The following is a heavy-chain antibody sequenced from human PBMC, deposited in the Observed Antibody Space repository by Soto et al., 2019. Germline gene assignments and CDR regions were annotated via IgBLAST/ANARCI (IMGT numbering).Heavy chain of an antibody. Sequence: EVQLLESGGGLVQPGESLRLSCAASGFTSSSFAMNWVRQGPGKGLEWVSTISAGGVTFYADSVKGRFTISRDNSKNTLYLHMVGLRGDDTALYYCAKALGGDFNNWHFDEWCHGTLVTVSS. J-gene: IGHJ4*01. CDR3: AKALGGDFNNWHFDE. V-gene: IGHV3-23*01. D-gene: IGHD1-1*01. CDR2: ISAGGVT. CDR1: GFTSSSFA.